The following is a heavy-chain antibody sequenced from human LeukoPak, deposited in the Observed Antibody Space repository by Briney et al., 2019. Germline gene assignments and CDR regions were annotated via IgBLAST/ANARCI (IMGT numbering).Heavy chain of an antibody. D-gene: IGHD3-22*01. CDR1: GGSISSYY. CDR3: ARVLDDSSGYYLDY. CDR2: IYTSGST. J-gene: IGHJ4*02. V-gene: IGHV4-4*07. Sequence: SGTLSLTCTVSGGSISSYYWSWIRQPAGKGLEWIGRIYTSGSTNYNPSLKSRVTMSVDTSKNQFSLKLSSVTAADTAVYYCARVLDDSSGYYLDYWGQGTLVAVSS.